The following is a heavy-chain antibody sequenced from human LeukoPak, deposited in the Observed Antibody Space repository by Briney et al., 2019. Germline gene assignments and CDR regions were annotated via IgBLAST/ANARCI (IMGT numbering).Heavy chain of an antibody. J-gene: IGHJ4*02. V-gene: IGHV3-48*03. CDR2: ISSSGSTI. Sequence: GSLRLSCAASGFTFSSYEMNWVRQAPGKGLEWVSYISSSGSTIYYADSVKGRFTISRDNAKNSLYLQMNSLRAEDTAVCYCARVGYSYGLVYWGQGTLVTVSS. CDR1: GFTFSSYE. D-gene: IGHD5-18*01. CDR3: ARVGYSYGLVY.